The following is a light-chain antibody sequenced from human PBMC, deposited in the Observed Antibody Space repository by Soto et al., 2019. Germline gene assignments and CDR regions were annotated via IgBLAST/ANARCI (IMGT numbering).Light chain of an antibody. Sequence: QSVLTQPASVSGSPGQSITISCTGTSSDVGGYKYVSWYQQHPDKAPKLIIFEVSNRPSGISSRFSGSKSGNTASLTISGLQADDEADYYCASYTSSSTSVIFGRGTKVTVL. V-gene: IGLV2-14*01. CDR3: ASYTSSSTSVI. J-gene: IGLJ2*01. CDR1: SSDVGGYKY. CDR2: EVS.